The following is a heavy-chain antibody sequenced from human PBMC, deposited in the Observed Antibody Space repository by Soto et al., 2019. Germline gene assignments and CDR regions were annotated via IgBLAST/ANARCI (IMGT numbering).Heavy chain of an antibody. Sequence: EVQLLESGGAPVQSGGSLRLSCVASGFTFENYAMSWVRQAPGKGLEWVSAISGSGGTTYDSDSVKGRFTISRDNSKNTVYLQMNDLRVEDAAEYFCAKDSWAIFGVPAGEYYAMDVWGQGTTVTVSS. CDR1: GFTFENYA. CDR3: AKDSWAIFGVPAGEYYAMDV. D-gene: IGHD3-3*01. V-gene: IGHV3-23*01. J-gene: IGHJ6*02. CDR2: ISGSGGTT.